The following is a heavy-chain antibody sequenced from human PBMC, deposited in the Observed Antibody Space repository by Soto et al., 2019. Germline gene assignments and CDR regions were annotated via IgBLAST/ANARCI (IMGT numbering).Heavy chain of an antibody. CDR1: GFTFNNAW. V-gene: IGHV3-15*07. J-gene: IGHJ5*02. Sequence: WGSLRLSCATSGFTFNNAWMNWVRQAPGKGLEWVGRIRSNNDGGTTEDAAPVKGRFIISRDDSKNTLYLQMNSLKIEDTGIYYCTTTRSTTSCFDNWGPGTLVTVSS. D-gene: IGHD2-2*01. CDR2: IRSNNDGGTT. CDR3: TTTRSTTSCFDN.